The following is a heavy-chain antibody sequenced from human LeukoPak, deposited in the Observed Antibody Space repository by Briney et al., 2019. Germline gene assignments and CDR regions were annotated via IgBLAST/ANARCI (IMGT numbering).Heavy chain of an antibody. CDR3: ASLYCGGDCYSGWSGYFDY. Sequence: GASVKVSCKASGGTFISYAISWVRQAPGQGGEWMGRIIPILGTANYAQKFQGRVTITTEESRSKDYMELSRLRSEDTAVYSCASLYCGGDCYSGWSGYFDYWGQGTLVTVSS. D-gene: IGHD2-21*02. V-gene: IGHV1-69*05. CDR2: IIPILGTA. J-gene: IGHJ4*02. CDR1: GGTFISYA.